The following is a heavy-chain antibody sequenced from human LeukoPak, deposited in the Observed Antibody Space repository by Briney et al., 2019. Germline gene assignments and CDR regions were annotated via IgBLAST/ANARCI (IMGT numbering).Heavy chain of an antibody. CDR1: GFTFSSYW. J-gene: IGHJ6*02. D-gene: IGHD5-18*01. CDR2: INTDGSST. V-gene: IGHV3-74*01. Sequence: GGSLRLSCAASGFTFSSYWMHWVRQAPGKGLVWVSRINTDGSSTSYADSVKGRFTISRDNAKNTLYLQMNSLRAEDTAVYYCARDTAMVSGARLYYYGMDVWGQGTTVTVSS. CDR3: ARDTAMVSGARLYYYGMDV.